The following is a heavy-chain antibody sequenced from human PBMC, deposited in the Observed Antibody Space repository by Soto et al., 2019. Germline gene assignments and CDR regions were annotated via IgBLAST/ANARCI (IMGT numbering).Heavy chain of an antibody. J-gene: IGHJ1*01. Sequence: GGSLWLSCAAGGFSFSSYSMNWVRQAPGKGLEWVSYISSSSSTIYYADSVKGRFTISRDNAKNSLYLQMNSLRDEDTAVYYCARDPDYYDSSGYYPEYFQHWGQGTLVTVSS. CDR2: ISSSSSTI. CDR3: ARDPDYYDSSGYYPEYFQH. CDR1: GFSFSSYS. D-gene: IGHD3-22*01. V-gene: IGHV3-48*02.